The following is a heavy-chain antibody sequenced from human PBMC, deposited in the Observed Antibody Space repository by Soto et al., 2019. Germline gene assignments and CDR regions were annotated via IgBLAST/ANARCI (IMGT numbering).Heavy chain of an antibody. V-gene: IGHV4-39*01. CDR1: GGSLSRRNYY. CDR3: ARQVVDGAVAGSGSFDY. J-gene: IGHJ4*02. Sequence: SENPSPTRTFSGGSLSRRNYYLGWIRQPPGEGLEWIGSIYYSGNTDYSPSLQSRVTISADTSKNQFSLKLTSVTAADTGVYYCARQVVDGAVAGSGSFDYWGQGALVTVSS. CDR2: IYYSGNT. D-gene: IGHD3-10*01.